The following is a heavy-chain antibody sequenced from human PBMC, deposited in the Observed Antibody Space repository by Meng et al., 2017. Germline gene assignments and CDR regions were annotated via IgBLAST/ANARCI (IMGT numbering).Heavy chain of an antibody. V-gene: IGHV3-23*01. CDR2: ISGNGGGT. Sequence: GESLKISCAASGFTFSSFAMSWVRQAPGKGLEWVSGISGNGGGTFYADSVKGRFSLSRDNSKNTLYLQMSSLRAEDTAVYYCAKDSYSGSGSYTWGTFDIWGQGSMVT. CDR1: GFTFSSFA. J-gene: IGHJ3*02. D-gene: IGHD3-10*01. CDR3: AKDSYSGSGSYTWGTFDI.